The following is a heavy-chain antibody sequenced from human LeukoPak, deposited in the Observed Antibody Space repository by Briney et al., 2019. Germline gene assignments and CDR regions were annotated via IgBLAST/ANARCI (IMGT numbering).Heavy chain of an antibody. CDR2: ISSSSSTI. Sequence: GGSLRLSCAASGFTFSSYSMNWVRQAPGKGLEWVSYISSSSSTIYYADSVKGRFTISRDNAKNSLYLQMNSLGAEDTAVYYCATEWGPDYWGQGTLVTVSS. J-gene: IGHJ4*02. CDR3: ATEWGPDY. CDR1: GFTFSSYS. D-gene: IGHD2-8*01. V-gene: IGHV3-48*01.